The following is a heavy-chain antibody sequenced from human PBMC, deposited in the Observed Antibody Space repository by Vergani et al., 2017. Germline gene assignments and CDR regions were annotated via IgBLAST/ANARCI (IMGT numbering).Heavy chain of an antibody. CDR1: GYTFSNYY. Sequence: QVQVVQSGAEVKKSGASVTVSCKTSGYTFSNYYMHWVRQAPGQGLEWMGIINPSGGHTNYAQKFQGRFTMTRDTSTSTVYMELGSLRSEDTAIYYCARGDYGILTGYRYWGQGTLVTVSA. V-gene: IGHV1-46*03. CDR3: ARGDYGILTGYRY. CDR2: INPSGGHT. J-gene: IGHJ4*02. D-gene: IGHD3-9*01.